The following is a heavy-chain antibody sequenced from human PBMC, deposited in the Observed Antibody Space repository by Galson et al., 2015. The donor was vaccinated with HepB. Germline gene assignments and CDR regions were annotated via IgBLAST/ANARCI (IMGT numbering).Heavy chain of an antibody. Sequence: ETLSLTCAVYGGSFSGYYWSWIRQPPGKGLKWIGEINHSGSTNYNPSLKSRVTISVDTSKNQFSLKLSSVTAADTAVYYCARVSVWGSYRYYYYGMDVWGQGTTVTVSS. J-gene: IGHJ6*02. CDR3: ARVSVWGSYRYYYYGMDV. V-gene: IGHV4-34*01. D-gene: IGHD3-16*02. CDR1: GGSFSGYY. CDR2: INHSGST.